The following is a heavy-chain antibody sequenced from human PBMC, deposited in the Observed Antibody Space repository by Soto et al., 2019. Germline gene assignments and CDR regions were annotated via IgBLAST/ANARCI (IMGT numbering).Heavy chain of an antibody. CDR3: AGGSIGHAFDI. J-gene: IGHJ3*02. CDR2: VNNDGRDT. V-gene: IGHV3-74*01. Sequence: EVQVVESGGDLVQPGGSLRLSCAASGFSFSNYWMHWVRQAPGKGLVWVSRVNNDGRDTIYADSVMGRFTVSRDNAKNTLFLQMNSRRIDDTAMYYCAGGSIGHAFDIWGQGTMVTVSS. CDR1: GFSFSNYW.